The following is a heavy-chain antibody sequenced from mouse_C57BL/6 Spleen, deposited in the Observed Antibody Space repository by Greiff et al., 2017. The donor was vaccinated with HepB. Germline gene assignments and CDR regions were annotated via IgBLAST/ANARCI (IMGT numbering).Heavy chain of an antibody. D-gene: IGHD1-1*01. Sequence: VHLVESGAELARPGASVKLSCKASGYTFTSYGISWVKQRTGQGLEWIGEIYPRSGNTYYNEKFKGKATLTADKSSSTAYMELRSLTSEDSAVYFCARDHYYGSSRYAMDYWGQGTSVTVSS. CDR1: GYTFTSYG. V-gene: IGHV1-81*01. CDR3: ARDHYYGSSRYAMDY. J-gene: IGHJ4*01. CDR2: IYPRSGNT.